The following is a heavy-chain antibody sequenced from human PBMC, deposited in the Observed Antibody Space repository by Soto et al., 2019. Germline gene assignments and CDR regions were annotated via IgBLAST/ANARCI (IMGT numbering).Heavy chain of an antibody. CDR2: IYHSGST. V-gene: IGHV4-4*02. J-gene: IGHJ6*02. CDR1: GGSISSSNW. CDR3: ASMPGAAAGAYYYYGMDV. Sequence: PSETLSLTCAVSGGSISSSNWWSWVRQPPGKGLEWIGEIYHSGSTNYNPSLKSRVTISVDKSKNQFSLKLSSVTAADTAVYYCASMPGAAAGAYYYYGMDVWGQGTTVTVSS. D-gene: IGHD6-13*01.